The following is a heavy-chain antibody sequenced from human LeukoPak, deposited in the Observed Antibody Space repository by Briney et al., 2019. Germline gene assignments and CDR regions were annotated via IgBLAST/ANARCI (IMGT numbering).Heavy chain of an antibody. CDR3: AKDLAPAAY. Sequence: GGSLRLSCAASGFTFSDYYMSWIRQAPGKGLEWASYISSSSSYTNYADSVKGRFTISRDNSKKTLLLQMNSLRAEDTAVYYCAKDLAPAAYWGQGTLVTVSS. D-gene: IGHD2-2*01. V-gene: IGHV3-11*05. CDR2: ISSSSSYT. CDR1: GFTFSDYY. J-gene: IGHJ4*02.